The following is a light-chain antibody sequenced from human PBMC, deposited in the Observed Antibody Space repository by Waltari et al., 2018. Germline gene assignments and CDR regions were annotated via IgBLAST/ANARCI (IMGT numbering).Light chain of an antibody. CDR3: FSYAGSNSFA. Sequence: QSALTQPASVSGSPGQSSTVSCIGTSKDIGSYNFVSWFQQHPGRAPKLMIYDVSERPLGVSNRFSGSKSGNTASLTISGLQAEDEADYYCFSYAGSNSFAFGGGTRVTVL. V-gene: IGLV2-23*02. CDR2: DVS. J-gene: IGLJ2*01. CDR1: SKDIGSYNF.